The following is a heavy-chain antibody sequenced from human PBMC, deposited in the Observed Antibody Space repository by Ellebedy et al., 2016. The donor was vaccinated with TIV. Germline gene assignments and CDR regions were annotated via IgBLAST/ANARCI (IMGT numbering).Heavy chain of an antibody. Sequence: GGSLRLXXAASQFTAFRNSGMYWVRQAPGKGLEWVGFIWYVGRDTGYVDSVKGRFTISRDNSKNTVYLQMNSLRVEDTAVYYCAKYQGTKDAFDIWGQGSMVTVSS. CDR1: QFTAFRNSG. CDR3: AKYQGTKDAFDI. D-gene: IGHD3-10*01. J-gene: IGHJ3*02. V-gene: IGHV3-33*08. CDR2: IWYVGRDT.